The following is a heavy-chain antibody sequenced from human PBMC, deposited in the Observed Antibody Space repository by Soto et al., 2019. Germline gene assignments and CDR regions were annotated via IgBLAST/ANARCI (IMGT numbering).Heavy chain of an antibody. J-gene: IGHJ4*02. CDR1: GFTFDDYA. CDR3: AQDLRAEQWLVRSYFYY. V-gene: IGHV3-9*01. Sequence: EVQLVESGGGLVQPGRSLRLSCAASGFTFDDYAMHWVRQAPGKGLEWVSGISWNSCSIGYADSVKGRFTISRDNAKISLYLQMNSLRAEDTALYYWAQDLRAEQWLVRSYFYYWGQGTLVTVAS. D-gene: IGHD6-19*01. CDR2: ISWNSCSI.